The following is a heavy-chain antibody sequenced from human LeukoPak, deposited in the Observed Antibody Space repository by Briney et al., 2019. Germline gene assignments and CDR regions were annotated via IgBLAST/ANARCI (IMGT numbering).Heavy chain of an antibody. J-gene: IGHJ5*02. CDR3: ARRVTMVRGAVVCFDP. CDR1: GYSFTSYW. V-gene: IGHV5-51*01. Sequence: GEAPKISCKGSGYSFTSYWIGWVRRMPREGLEGRVIIYPGDSDTRYSPSFQSPVTISAANSISTAHLQWSSLKASDTAMYYCARRVTMVRGAVVCFDPWGQGTLVTVSS. D-gene: IGHD3-10*01. CDR2: IYPGDSDT.